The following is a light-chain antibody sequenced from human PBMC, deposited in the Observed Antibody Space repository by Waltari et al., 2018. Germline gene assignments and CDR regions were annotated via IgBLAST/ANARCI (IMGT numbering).Light chain of an antibody. CDR2: EVS. V-gene: IGLV2-14*01. J-gene: IGLJ1*01. CDR1: SSDVGGYHY. Sequence: QSALTQPASVSGSPRQSITISCTGTSSDVGGYHYVSWYQQHPGKAPKLMIYEVSNRPSGVSNRFSGSKSGNTASLTISGLQAEDEADYYCSSYTSSSTLVFGTGTKVTVL. CDR3: SSYTSSSTLV.